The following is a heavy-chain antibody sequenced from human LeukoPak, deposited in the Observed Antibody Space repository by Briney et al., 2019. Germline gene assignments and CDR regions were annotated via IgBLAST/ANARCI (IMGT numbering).Heavy chain of an antibody. D-gene: IGHD5-24*01. Sequence: ASVKVSCKASGYIFTSYYMHWVRQAPGQGLEWMGIINPSGGSTSYAQKFQGRVTMTRDTSTSTVYMELSSLRSEDTAVYYCASFISGDSDGYPLAGSYWGQGTLVTVSS. V-gene: IGHV1-46*03. CDR3: ASFISGDSDGYPLAGSY. CDR1: GYIFTSYY. CDR2: INPSGGST. J-gene: IGHJ4*02.